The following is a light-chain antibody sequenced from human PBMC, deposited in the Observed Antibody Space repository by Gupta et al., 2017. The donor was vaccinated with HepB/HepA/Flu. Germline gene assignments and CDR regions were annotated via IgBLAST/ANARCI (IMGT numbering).Light chain of an antibody. CDR3: QAWDSSTVE. CDR2: QDS. V-gene: IGLV3-1*01. J-gene: IGLJ3*02. Sequence: SYELTQPPSVSVSPGQTASITCSGDKLGDNYACWYQQKPGQSPVLVIYQDSKRPSGIPERFSGSNSGNTATLTISGTQARDEADYYCQAWDSSTVEFGGGTKLTVL. CDR1: KLGDNY.